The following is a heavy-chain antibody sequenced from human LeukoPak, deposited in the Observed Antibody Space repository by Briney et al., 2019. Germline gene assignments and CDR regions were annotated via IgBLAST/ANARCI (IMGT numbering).Heavy chain of an antibody. CDR3: ARSDWAY. CDR2: ISGSSSNI. J-gene: IGHJ4*02. Sequence: GGSLRLSCAASGFTFSSYSMNWVRQAPGKGLEWVSYISGSSSNINYADSVKGRFTISRDNAKNSLYLQMNSLRAEDTAVYYCARSDWAYWGEGTLVSVSS. CDR1: GFTFSSYS. V-gene: IGHV3-48*01. D-gene: IGHD2-21*01.